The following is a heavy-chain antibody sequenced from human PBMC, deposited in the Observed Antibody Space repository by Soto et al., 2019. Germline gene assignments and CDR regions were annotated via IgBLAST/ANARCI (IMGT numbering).Heavy chain of an antibody. J-gene: IGHJ3*02. CDR2: IYYSGES. CDR3: ARHFRNYDVTDI. CDR1: GNSISSYY. D-gene: IGHD3-16*01. V-gene: IGHV4-59*08. Sequence: SETLSLTCTVSGNSISSYYWSWIRQPPGKGLEWIGYIYYSGESNYNPSLKSRVTMSMDTSKNQFSLKLRSVTAADTAVYYCARHFRNYDVTDIWGQGTMVTVSS.